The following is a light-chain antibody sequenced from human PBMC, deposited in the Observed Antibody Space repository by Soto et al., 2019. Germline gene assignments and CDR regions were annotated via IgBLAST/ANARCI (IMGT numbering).Light chain of an antibody. J-gene: IGKJ1*01. V-gene: IGKV3-20*01. CDR1: QSVVHNY. CDR2: GAS. CDR3: QQYGSSPGT. Sequence: EIVLTQSPGTLSLSPGERATLSCRASQSVVHNYLAWYQQRPGQAPRLLILGASSRAAGIPDRFSGRGSGTDFTLTISRLEPEDFAVYYCQQYGSSPGTFGQGTKVDIK.